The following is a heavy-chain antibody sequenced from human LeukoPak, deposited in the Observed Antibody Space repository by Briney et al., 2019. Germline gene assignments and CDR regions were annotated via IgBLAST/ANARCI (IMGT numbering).Heavy chain of an antibody. CDR3: ARGSANSWGQLSY. CDR1: GYTFTTYD. D-gene: IGHD1-1*01. Sequence: ASVKVSCKASGYTFTTYDINWVRQATGQGLEWMGWMNPNSGNTGYAQKFQGRVTITRDTSTSTAYMELSSLRSEDTAVYYCARGSANSWGQLSYWGQGTLVTVSS. CDR2: MNPNSGNT. J-gene: IGHJ4*02. V-gene: IGHV1-8*03.